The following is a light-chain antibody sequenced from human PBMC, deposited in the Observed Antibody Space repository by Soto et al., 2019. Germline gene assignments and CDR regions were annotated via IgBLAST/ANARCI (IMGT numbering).Light chain of an antibody. CDR2: AAS. CDR3: QQRSNWPPIT. CDR1: QSVDIN. Sequence: EIVLTQSPGTLSVSPGDRVTLSCRASQSVDINLAWYQQRAGQAPRLLVYAASSRAAGIPDRFSGSGSGTDFTLTISSLEPEDCAVYYCQQRSNWPPITFGQGTRLEIK. J-gene: IGKJ5*01. V-gene: IGKV3D-20*02.